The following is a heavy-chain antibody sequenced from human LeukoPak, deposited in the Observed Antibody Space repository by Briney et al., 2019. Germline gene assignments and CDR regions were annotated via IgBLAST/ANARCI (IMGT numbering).Heavy chain of an antibody. CDR2: INHSGST. V-gene: IGHV4-34*01. CDR3: AREGCDYDFWSGYYSRFDY. CDR1: GGSFSGYY. Sequence: SETLSLTCAVYGGSFSGYYWSWIRQPPGKWLEWIGEINHSGSTNYNPSLKSRVTISVDTSKNQFSLKLSSVTAADTAVYYCAREGCDYDFWSGYYSRFDYSGQGTLVTVSP. J-gene: IGHJ4*02. D-gene: IGHD3-3*01.